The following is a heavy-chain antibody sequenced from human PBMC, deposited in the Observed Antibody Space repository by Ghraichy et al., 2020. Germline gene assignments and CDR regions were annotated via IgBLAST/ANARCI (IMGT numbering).Heavy chain of an antibody. CDR1: GGSISSGGYY. V-gene: IGHV4-31*03. Sequence: SQTLSLTCTVSGGSISSGGYYWSWIRQHPGKGLEWIGYIYYSGSTYYNPSLKSRVTISVDTSKNQFSLKLSSVTAADTAVYYCARDHSTGFLEKYYYYGMDVWGQGTTVTVSS. D-gene: IGHD3-3*01. J-gene: IGHJ6*02. CDR2: IYYSGST. CDR3: ARDHSTGFLEKYYYYGMDV.